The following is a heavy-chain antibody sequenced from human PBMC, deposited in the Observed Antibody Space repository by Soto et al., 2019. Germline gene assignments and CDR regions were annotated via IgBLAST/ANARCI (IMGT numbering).Heavy chain of an antibody. V-gene: IGHV4-31*03. CDR1: GGSVSSGSYY. CDR2: IYYSGST. Sequence: SETLSLTCTVSGGSVSSGSYYWSWIRQHPGKGLEWIGYIYYSGSTYYNPSLKSRVTISVDTSKNQFSLKLSSVTAADTAVYYCARDRAEYCSGGSCYSLWFDPWGQGTLVTVSS. D-gene: IGHD2-15*01. CDR3: ARDRAEYCSGGSCYSLWFDP. J-gene: IGHJ5*02.